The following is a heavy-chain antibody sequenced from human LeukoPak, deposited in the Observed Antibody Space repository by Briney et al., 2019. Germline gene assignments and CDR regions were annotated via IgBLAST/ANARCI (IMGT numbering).Heavy chain of an antibody. V-gene: IGHV4-59*08. J-gene: IGHJ4*02. D-gene: IGHD3-10*01. CDR3: ARHKPTGSYPLEL. CDR1: GGSFSGYY. Sequence: ASETLSLTCAVYGGSFSGYYWSWLRQPPGKGLEWIGHIYYTGSTNYNPSLRSRLTISLDTSTSQFSLRLSSVTAADTAVYYCARHKPTGSYPLELWGQGTLVTVSS. CDR2: IYYTGST.